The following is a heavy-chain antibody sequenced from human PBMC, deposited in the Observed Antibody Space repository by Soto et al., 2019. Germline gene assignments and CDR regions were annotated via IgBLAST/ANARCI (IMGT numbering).Heavy chain of an antibody. Sequence: SETLSLTCTVSGGSISSYYWSWIRQPPGKGLEWIGYIYYSGSTNYNSSLKSRVTISVDTSKNQFSLKLSSVTAADTAVYYCARSVLDNDFWSGYYTAYGPFDYWGQGTLVTVSS. V-gene: IGHV4-59*01. CDR2: IYYSGST. J-gene: IGHJ4*02. D-gene: IGHD3-3*01. CDR3: ARSVLDNDFWSGYYTAYGPFDY. CDR1: GGSISSYY.